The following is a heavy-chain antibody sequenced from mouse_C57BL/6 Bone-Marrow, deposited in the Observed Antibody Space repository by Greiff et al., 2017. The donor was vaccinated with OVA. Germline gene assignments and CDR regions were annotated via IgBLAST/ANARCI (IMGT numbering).Heavy chain of an antibody. CDR1: GFTFSNYW. Sequence: DVQLVESGGGLVQPGGSMKLSCVASGFTFSNYWMNWVRQSPGKGLEWVGQISLKYDNYSTHYTETGKEMFTISRNDSKSSVYLQRNNSRAEDTGIYYCTENDDYLMDYWGKGTSVTVSS. CDR3: TENDDYLMDY. D-gene: IGHD2-3*01. CDR2: ISLKYDNYST. V-gene: IGHV6-3*01. J-gene: IGHJ4*01.